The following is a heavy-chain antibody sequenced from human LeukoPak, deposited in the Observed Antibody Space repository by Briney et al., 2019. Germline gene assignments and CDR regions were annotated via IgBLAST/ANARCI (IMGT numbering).Heavy chain of an antibody. D-gene: IGHD3-22*01. J-gene: IGHJ4*03. CDR1: GGSISSYY. V-gene: IGHV4-4*07. CDR3: ARDELGPNYYDSSGSGDYFDY. CDR2: IYTCGST. Sequence: SETLSLTCTVSGGSISSYYWSWIRQPAGKGLEWIGRIYTCGSTSSNPSLNRRVTMSVDTSKNQFSLKLSSVTAADTAVYYCARDELGPNYYDSSGSGDYFDYWGQGTMVTVSS.